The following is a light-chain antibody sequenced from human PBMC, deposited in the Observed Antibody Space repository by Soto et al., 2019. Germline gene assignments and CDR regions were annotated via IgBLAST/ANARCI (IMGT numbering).Light chain of an antibody. CDR3: QQYGSSPLT. CDR2: GAS. J-gene: IGKJ2*01. CDR1: QTVSISD. V-gene: IGKV3-20*01. Sequence: EIVLTQSPGTLSLSPGERATLSCRASQTVSISDLAWYQQKPGQAPSLLVYGASSRATGTPDRFRSSGSGKDFTLSISSLEQEDFAVYYCQQYGSSPLTFGQGTKVEIK.